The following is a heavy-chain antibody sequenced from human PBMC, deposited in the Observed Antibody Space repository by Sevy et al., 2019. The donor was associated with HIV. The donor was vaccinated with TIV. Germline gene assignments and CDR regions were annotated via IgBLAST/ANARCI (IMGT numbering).Heavy chain of an antibody. Sequence: GGSLRLSCEVSGFTFSNYWMTWVRQAPGKGLEWVANLKEDGSDKYYGDSVKGRFSLSRDNAKNSLYLQMDSLRAEDTAVYYSVRDGLASATDFDYWGQGTLVTVSS. CDR3: VRDGLASATDFDY. CDR2: LKEDGSDK. V-gene: IGHV3-7*01. J-gene: IGHJ4*02. CDR1: GFTFSNYW. D-gene: IGHD2-15*01.